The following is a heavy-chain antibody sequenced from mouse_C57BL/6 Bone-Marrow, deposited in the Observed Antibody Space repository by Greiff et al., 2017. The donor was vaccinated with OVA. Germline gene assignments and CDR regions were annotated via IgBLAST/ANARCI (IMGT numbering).Heavy chain of an antibody. J-gene: IGHJ2*01. CDR1: GFNIKDDY. D-gene: IGHD1-1*01. Sequence: EVKVVESGAELVRPGASVKLSCTASGFNIKDDYMHWVKQRPEQGLEWIGWIDPENGDTEYASKFQGKATITADTSSNTAYLQLSSLTSEDTAVYYCTTLLLDYWGQGTTLTVSS. V-gene: IGHV14-4*01. CDR3: TTLLLDY. CDR2: IDPENGDT.